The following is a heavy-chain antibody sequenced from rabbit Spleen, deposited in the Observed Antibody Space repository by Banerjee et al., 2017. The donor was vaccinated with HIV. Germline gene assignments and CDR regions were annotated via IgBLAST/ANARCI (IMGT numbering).Heavy chain of an antibody. V-gene: IGHV1S40*01. Sequence: QSLEESGGDLVKPGASLTLTCTASGFSFSSSYWICWVRQAPGKGLEWIACIYAGSSGSTYYASWAKGRFTISKTSSTTVTLQMTRLTAADTATYFCARDTSSSFSSYGMDLWGPGTLVTVS. J-gene: IGHJ6*01. D-gene: IGHD1-1*01. CDR2: IYAGSSGST. CDR1: GFSFSSSYW. CDR3: ARDTSSSFSSYGMDL.